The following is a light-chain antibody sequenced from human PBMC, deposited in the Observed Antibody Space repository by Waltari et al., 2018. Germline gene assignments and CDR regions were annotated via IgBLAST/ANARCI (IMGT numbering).Light chain of an antibody. CDR2: VNSDGSH. CDR1: SGPSSYA. J-gene: IGLJ3*02. V-gene: IGLV4-69*01. CDR3: QTWGTDIGV. Sequence: QLVLTQSPSASASLGASVKLTCTLSSGPSSYAIAWHPQPPEKGPRYLMKVNSDGSHNKGGGIPDRFSGSSSGAERYLTISSLQSEDEADYYCQTWGTDIGVFGGGTKLTVL.